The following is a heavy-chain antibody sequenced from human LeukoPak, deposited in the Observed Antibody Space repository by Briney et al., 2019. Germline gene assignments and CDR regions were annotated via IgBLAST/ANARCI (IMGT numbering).Heavy chain of an antibody. D-gene: IGHD1-26*01. J-gene: IGHJ2*01. CDR3: ARRSIVGATDWYFDL. CDR2: ISGSGGTA. CDR1: GFTFSIYA. V-gene: IGHV3-23*01. Sequence: PGGSLRLSCAASGFTFSIYAMSWVRQAPGKGLEWVSAISGSGGTAYYADSVKGRFTISRDNSKNTLYLQMNSLRAEDTAVYYCARRSIVGATDWYFDLWGRGTLVTVSS.